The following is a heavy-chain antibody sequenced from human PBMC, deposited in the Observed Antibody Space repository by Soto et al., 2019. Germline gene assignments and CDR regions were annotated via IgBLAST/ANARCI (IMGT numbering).Heavy chain of an antibody. CDR1: GFIFSSHW. V-gene: IGHV3-7*01. J-gene: IGHJ4*02. CDR2: IKEDGSEK. D-gene: IGHD1-1*01. Sequence: PRGSLRLSCAASGFIFSSHWMSWVRQAPGKGPEWVANIKEDGSEKYYVDSVKGRFTISRDNAKNSLYLQMNSLRAEDTAVYYCVSTTLWGQGTLVPVSS. CDR3: VSTTL.